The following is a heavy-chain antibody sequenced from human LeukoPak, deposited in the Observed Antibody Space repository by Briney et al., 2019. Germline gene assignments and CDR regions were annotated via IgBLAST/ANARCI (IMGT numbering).Heavy chain of an antibody. Sequence: SETLSLTCTVSGGSMSDYYWSWIRQPAGKGLEWIGRIYSSGSTNYNPSLKSRVTMLVDTSKNQFSLKLNSVTAADTAVYYCARDELGDSFDIWGQGTMVTVSS. CDR1: GGSMSDYY. D-gene: IGHD7-27*01. CDR3: ARDELGDSFDI. V-gene: IGHV4-4*07. CDR2: IYSSGST. J-gene: IGHJ3*02.